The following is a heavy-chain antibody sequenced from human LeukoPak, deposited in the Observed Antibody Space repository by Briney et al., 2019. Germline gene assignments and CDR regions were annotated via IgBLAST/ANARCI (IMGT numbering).Heavy chain of an antibody. Sequence: PGGSLRLPCAASGFTFSSYAMSWVRQAPGKGLEWVSAISGSGGSTYYADSVKGRFTISRDNSKNTLYLQMNSLRAEDTAVYYCAKDLRYCSGGSCHWGQGTLVTVSS. CDR1: GFTFSSYA. J-gene: IGHJ4*02. V-gene: IGHV3-23*01. CDR3: AKDLRYCSGGSCH. CDR2: ISGSGGST. D-gene: IGHD2-15*01.